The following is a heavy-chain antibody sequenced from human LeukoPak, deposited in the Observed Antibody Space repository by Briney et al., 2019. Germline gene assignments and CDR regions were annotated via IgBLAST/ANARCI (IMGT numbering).Heavy chain of an antibody. J-gene: IGHJ4*02. CDR2: IRGSGGST. Sequence: GGSLRLSCAASGFTFSSFAVSWVRQAAGKGLEWVSAIRGSGGSTYYADSVKGRVTISRDNSKNTLYLQMNSLRAKDTAVYYCAKSYLWLVRTGFDYWAQGTLVTVSS. CDR1: GFTFSSFA. D-gene: IGHD6-19*01. V-gene: IGHV3-23*01. CDR3: AKSYLWLVRTGFDY.